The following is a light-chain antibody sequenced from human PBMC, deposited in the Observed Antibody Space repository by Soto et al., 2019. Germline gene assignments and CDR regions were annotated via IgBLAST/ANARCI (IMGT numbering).Light chain of an antibody. Sequence: EIVLTQSPGTLSLSPGERDTLSCRASQSVGSNLVWYQQKPGQALRLLIYDTSSRATGIPDRFSGSGSGTDFTLTISRLEPEDFAVYYCQQHVTSPTFGQGTKVDIK. J-gene: IGKJ1*01. CDR1: QSVGSN. CDR3: QQHVTSPT. CDR2: DTS. V-gene: IGKV3-20*01.